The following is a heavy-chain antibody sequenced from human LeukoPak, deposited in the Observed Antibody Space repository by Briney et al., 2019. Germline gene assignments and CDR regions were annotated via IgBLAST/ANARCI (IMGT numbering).Heavy chain of an antibody. CDR3: AREGPDIVVVPAAINFDY. CDR2: IGSSSSTI. Sequence: GGSLRLSCAASGFTFSSYSMNWVRQAPGKGLEWVSYIGSSSSTIYYADSVKGRFTISRDNAKNSLYLQMNSLRAEDTAVYYCAREGPDIVVVPAAINFDYWGQGTLVTVSS. D-gene: IGHD2-2*01. J-gene: IGHJ4*02. CDR1: GFTFSSYS. V-gene: IGHV3-48*01.